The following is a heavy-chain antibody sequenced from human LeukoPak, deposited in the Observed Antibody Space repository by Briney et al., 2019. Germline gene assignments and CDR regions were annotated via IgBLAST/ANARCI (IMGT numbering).Heavy chain of an antibody. Sequence: PGGSLRLSCEASGVTFSSLSLNWVRQPRGKGLEWLSYISASSRTKYYADSVKGRFIVSRDNAKNSLFLQMDSLRAEDTALYYCAAQSSGSSTRAPDFWGQGTLVTVSS. J-gene: IGHJ4*02. CDR3: AAQSSGSSTRAPDF. D-gene: IGHD1-26*01. V-gene: IGHV3-48*04. CDR1: GVTFSSLS. CDR2: ISASSRTK.